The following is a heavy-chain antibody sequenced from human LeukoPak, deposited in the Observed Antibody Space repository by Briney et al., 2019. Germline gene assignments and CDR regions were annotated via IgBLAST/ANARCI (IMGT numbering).Heavy chain of an antibody. CDR1: GYTFTDFG. Sequence: VKVSCKTSGYTFTDFGINWVRQAPGQGLAWMGRFTTYNGNTNYAQKFQGRVTMTTDTSTTTAYLEVTSLRSDDTAVYYCARDSSGFYYVHWGQGTLVTVSS. CDR3: ARDSSGFYYVH. CDR2: FTTYNGNT. J-gene: IGHJ4*02. D-gene: IGHD3-22*01. V-gene: IGHV1-18*01.